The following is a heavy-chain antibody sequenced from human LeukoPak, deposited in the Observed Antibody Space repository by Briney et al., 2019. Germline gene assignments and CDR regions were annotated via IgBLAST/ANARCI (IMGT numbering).Heavy chain of an antibody. V-gene: IGHV4-30-4*02. CDR2: IYYSGST. J-gene: IGHJ5*02. CDR3: ARATYDFWSGYYTGMSWFDP. Sequence: SETLSLTCTVSGGSISSGDYYWSWIRQPPGKGLEWIGYIYYSGSTYYNPSLKSRVTISVDTSKNQFSLKLSSVTAADTAVYYCARATYDFWSGYYTGMSWFDPWGQGTLVTVSS. CDR1: GGSISSGDYY. D-gene: IGHD3-3*01.